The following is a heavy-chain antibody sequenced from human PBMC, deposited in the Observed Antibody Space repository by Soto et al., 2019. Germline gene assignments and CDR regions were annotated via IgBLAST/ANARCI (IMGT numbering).Heavy chain of an antibody. CDR1: GFTFSSYA. J-gene: IGHJ6*02. CDR3: ASHGTIFGVVTPYYYSYGMDV. CDR2: ISGSGGST. V-gene: IGHV3-23*01. Sequence: GGSLRLSCAASGFTFSSYAMSWVRQAQGKGLEWVSAISGSGGSTYYADSVKGRFTISRDNSKNTLYLQMNSLRAEDTAVYYCASHGTIFGVVTPYYYSYGMDVWGQGTTVTVSS. D-gene: IGHD3-3*01.